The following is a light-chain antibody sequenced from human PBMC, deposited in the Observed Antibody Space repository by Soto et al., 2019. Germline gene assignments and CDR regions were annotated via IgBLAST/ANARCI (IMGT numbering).Light chain of an antibody. CDR2: DVT. V-gene: IGLV2-14*01. Sequence: QSVLTQPASVSGSPGQSITISCTGTSSDVGGYNSVSWYRQYPGKAPKLIIFDVTDRPSGISTRFSGSKSGNTASLTISGLQAEDEAVFYGTSYTSSSTTVFGTGTKLTVL. J-gene: IGLJ1*01. CDR1: SSDVGGYNS. CDR3: TSYTSSSTTV.